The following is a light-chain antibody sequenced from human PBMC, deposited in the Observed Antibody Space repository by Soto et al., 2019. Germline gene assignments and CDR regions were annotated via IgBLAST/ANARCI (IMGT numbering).Light chain of an antibody. V-gene: IGKV3-11*01. CDR2: NAS. CDR1: QSVSTF. CDR3: QQRAGWPPT. Sequence: EIVSTQSPATLSLSPEERAILSCRASQSVSTFLAWFQQKPGQPPRLLIYNASNRTTGIPARFSGSGSGTDFTLSISSLEPEDFAVYFCQQRAGWPPTFGGGTKVDVK. J-gene: IGKJ4*01.